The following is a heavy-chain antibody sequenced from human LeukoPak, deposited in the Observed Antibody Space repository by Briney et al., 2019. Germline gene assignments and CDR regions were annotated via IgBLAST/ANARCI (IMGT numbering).Heavy chain of an antibody. CDR3: ARDRRYCSSTSCYGAFDI. J-gene: IGHJ3*02. D-gene: IGHD2-2*01. CDR1: GFTFDDYG. Sequence: GGSLRLSCAASGFTFDDYGMSWVRQAPGKGLERVSGINWNGGSTGYADSVKGRFTISRDNAKNSLYLQMNSLRAEDTALYYCARDRRYCSSTSCYGAFDIWGQGTMVTVSS. V-gene: IGHV3-20*04. CDR2: INWNGGST.